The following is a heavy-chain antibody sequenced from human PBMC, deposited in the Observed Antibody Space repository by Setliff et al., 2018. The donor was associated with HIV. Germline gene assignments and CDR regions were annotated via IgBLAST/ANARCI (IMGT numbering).Heavy chain of an antibody. V-gene: IGHV3-20*04. CDR3: AREGGMVRGALYYYYYYYMDV. J-gene: IGHJ6*03. D-gene: IGHD3-10*01. CDR1: GFTFDDYG. CDR2: INWNGGGT. Sequence: GGSLRLSCAASGFTFDDYGMTWVRQAPGKGLEWVSGINWNGGGTGYADSVKGRFTISRDNTKNSLYPQMNSLRAEDTALYYCAREGGMVRGALYYYYYYYMDVWGKGTTVTVSS.